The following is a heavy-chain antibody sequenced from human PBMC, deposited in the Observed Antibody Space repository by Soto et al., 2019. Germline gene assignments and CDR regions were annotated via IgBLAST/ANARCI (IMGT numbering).Heavy chain of an antibody. CDR3: TRKYSSGGEYYFDY. J-gene: IGHJ4*02. D-gene: IGHD6-19*01. V-gene: IGHV3-33*01. CDR2: VWYDGSQK. CDR1: GFTFSNYG. Sequence: GGSLRLSCSASGFTFSNYGIHWVRQAPGKGLEWVAVVWYDGSQKYYADSVKGRFNISRDNSKNTVYLQMNSLRAEDAAVYYCTRKYSSGGEYYFDYWGQGTLVTVSS.